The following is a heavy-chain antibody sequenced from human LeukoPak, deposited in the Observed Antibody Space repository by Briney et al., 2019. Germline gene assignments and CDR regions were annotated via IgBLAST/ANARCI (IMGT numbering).Heavy chain of an antibody. J-gene: IGHJ4*02. CDR2: IGRGIV. Sequence: SGGSLRLSCVASRFTFSTYSMNWVRQAPGKGLEWVSHIGRGIVYADSVKGRFTISRDDAKNSVYLQMNSLRAEDTAVYYCARDALAGEQPEYFFDSWGQGTLVTVSS. V-gene: IGHV3-48*04. CDR1: RFTFSTYS. CDR3: ARDALAGEQPEYFFDS. D-gene: IGHD1/OR15-1a*01.